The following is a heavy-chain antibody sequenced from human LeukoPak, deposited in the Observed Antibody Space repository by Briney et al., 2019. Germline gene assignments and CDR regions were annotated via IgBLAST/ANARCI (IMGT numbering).Heavy chain of an antibody. CDR1: GFTFSNYG. Sequence: GRSLRLSCAASGFTFSNYGMHWVRQAPGKGLEWVAVVANDGRDKRYADSVKGRFTISRDNSKNTVYLQMNSLRAEDTAVYYCAKDLNIAAAGYYFDYWGQGTLVTVSS. D-gene: IGHD6-13*01. CDR3: AKDLNIAAAGYYFDY. V-gene: IGHV3-30*18. J-gene: IGHJ4*02. CDR2: VANDGRDK.